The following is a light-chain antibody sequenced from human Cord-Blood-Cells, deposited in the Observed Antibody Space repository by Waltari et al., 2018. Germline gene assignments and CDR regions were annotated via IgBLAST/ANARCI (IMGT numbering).Light chain of an antibody. CDR3: QQSYSTPYT. V-gene: IGKV1-39*01. Sequence: IHMPHSPSPLSASVGARVTITCRASQSISSSLNWYQQKPGKAPKLLIYAASSLQSGVPSRFSGSGSGTDFTLTISSLQPEDFATYYCQQSYSTPYTFGQGTKLEIK. J-gene: IGKJ2*01. CDR2: AAS. CDR1: QSISSS.